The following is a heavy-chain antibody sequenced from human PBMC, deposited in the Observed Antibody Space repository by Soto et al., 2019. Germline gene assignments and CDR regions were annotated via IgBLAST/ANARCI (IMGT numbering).Heavy chain of an antibody. CDR1: VCSVSNSNYY. D-gene: IGHD2-8*01. V-gene: IGHV4-39*01. CDR3: VSQRTSVLTQAYFDY. Sequence: PSGTLSLTCAVSVCSVSNSNYYWGWIRQSPGKGLEWIGSVYYRGRSYSKSSVKSRVTISVDTSKNQFSLNLNSVTASDTAVYYCVSQRTSVLTQAYFDYWGPRALVPVSS. J-gene: IGHJ4*02. CDR2: VYYRGRS.